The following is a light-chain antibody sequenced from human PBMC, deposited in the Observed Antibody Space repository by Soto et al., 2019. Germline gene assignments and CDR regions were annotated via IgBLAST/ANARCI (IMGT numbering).Light chain of an antibody. CDR2: DAS. CDR3: QRRSNT. V-gene: IGKV3-11*01. J-gene: IGKJ2*01. Sequence: ETVLTQSPATLSLSPGERATLSCRASQSVNSYLAWYQQKPGQAPRLLIYDASNRATGIPARFSGSGSGTDFTLTISSLEPEDFAVYYCQRRSNTFGQGTKLEIK. CDR1: QSVNSY.